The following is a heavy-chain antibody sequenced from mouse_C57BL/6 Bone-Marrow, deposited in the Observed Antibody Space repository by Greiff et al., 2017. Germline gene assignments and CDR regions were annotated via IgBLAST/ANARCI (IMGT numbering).Heavy chain of an antibody. J-gene: IGHJ4*01. V-gene: IGHV6-3*01. Sequence: EVMLVESGGGLVQPGGSMKLSCVASGFTFSNYWMNWVRQSPEKGLEWVAQIRLKSDNYATHYAESVKGRFTISRDDSKSSVYLQMNNLRAEDTGIYYCTEVDYYYAMDSWGQGTSVTVSS. CDR1: GFTFSNYW. D-gene: IGHD2-4*01. CDR2: IRLKSDNYAT. CDR3: TEVDYYYAMDS.